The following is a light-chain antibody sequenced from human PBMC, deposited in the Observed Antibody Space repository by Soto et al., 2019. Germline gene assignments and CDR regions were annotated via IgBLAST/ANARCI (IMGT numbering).Light chain of an antibody. CDR3: QQYNDWPRT. V-gene: IGKV3-15*01. CDR2: GAS. Sequence: EIVMAQSPATLSVSPGERATLSCRADQSVSSNLAWYQHKPGQAPRLLIYGASTRATGIPARFSGSGSGPEFTLTISSLQSEDFATYYCQQYNDWPRTFGQGTKVEIK. CDR1: QSVSSN. J-gene: IGKJ1*01.